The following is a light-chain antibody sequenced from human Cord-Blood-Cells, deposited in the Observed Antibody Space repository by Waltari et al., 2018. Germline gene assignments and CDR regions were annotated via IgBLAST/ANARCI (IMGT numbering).Light chain of an antibody. Sequence: QSALTQPRSVSGSPGQSVTISCTGTSSDVGGYNYVSWYQQHPGKAPRLMMYDVSKRPSGVPDRFSGSKSGKTASLTISGLQAEDEADYYCCSYAGSYTWVFGGGTKLTVL. CDR1: SSDVGGYNY. CDR2: DVS. V-gene: IGLV2-11*01. J-gene: IGLJ3*02. CDR3: CSYAGSYTWV.